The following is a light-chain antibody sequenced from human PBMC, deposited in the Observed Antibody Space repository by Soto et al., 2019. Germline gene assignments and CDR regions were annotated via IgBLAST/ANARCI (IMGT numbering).Light chain of an antibody. CDR2: YKSDSDK. V-gene: IGLV5-45*01. CDR1: TGFNVGSYR. J-gene: IGLJ3*02. Sequence: QAVVTQPASLSASPGASASLTCTLRTGFNVGSYRIYWYQQKPGSPPQYLLRYKSDSDKQQGSGVPSRFSGSKDASANAGILLISGLQSEDEADYYCVIWHNSAWVFGGGTKLTVL. CDR3: VIWHNSAWV.